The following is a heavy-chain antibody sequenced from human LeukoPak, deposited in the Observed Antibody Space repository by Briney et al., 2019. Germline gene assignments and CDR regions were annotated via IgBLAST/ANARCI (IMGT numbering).Heavy chain of an antibody. CDR1: GFTFSSYG. CDR3: AKGAATYYYDSSGYYYFDY. Sequence: GGSLRLSCAASGFTFSSYGMHWVRQAPGKGLEWVAVISYDGSNRYYADSVKGRFTISRDNSKNTLYLQMNSLRAGDTAVYYCAKGAATYYYDSSGYYYFDYWGQGTLVTVSS. CDR2: ISYDGSNR. D-gene: IGHD3-22*01. V-gene: IGHV3-30*18. J-gene: IGHJ4*02.